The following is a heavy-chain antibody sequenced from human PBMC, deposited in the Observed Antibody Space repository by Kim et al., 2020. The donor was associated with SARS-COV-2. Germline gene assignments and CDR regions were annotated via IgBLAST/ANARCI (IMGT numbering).Heavy chain of an antibody. CDR2: ISGSGDST. CDR1: GFSFRSYA. V-gene: IGHV3-23*01. J-gene: IGHJ4*02. D-gene: IGHD3-10*01. Sequence: GGSLRLSCAASGFSFRSYAMSWVRQAPGKGLEWVSTISGSGDSTYYADSVEGRFTISRDNSKNTLYLQMHSLRAEDTAAYFCAKDLSGGYYFDSWGQGTLVIVSS. CDR3: AKDLSGGYYFDS.